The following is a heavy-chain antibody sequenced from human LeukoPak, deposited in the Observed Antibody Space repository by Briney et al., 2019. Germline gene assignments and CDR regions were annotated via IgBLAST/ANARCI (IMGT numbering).Heavy chain of an antibody. CDR2: FDPEDGET. CDR1: GYTLTELS. CDR3: ARDRRYYDSSGYGPLRYFDL. V-gene: IGHV1-24*01. J-gene: IGHJ2*01. D-gene: IGHD3-22*01. Sequence: EASVKVSCKVSGYTLTELSMHWVRQAPGKGLEWMGGFDPEDGETIYAQKFQGRVTMTEDTSTDTAYMELSSLRSEDTAVYYCARDRRYYDSSGYGPLRYFDLWGRGTLVTVSS.